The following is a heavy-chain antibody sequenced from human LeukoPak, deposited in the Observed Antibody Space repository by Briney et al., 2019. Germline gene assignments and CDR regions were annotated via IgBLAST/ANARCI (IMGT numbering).Heavy chain of an antibody. J-gene: IGHJ3*02. Sequence: GGPLRLSCAASGFTFSSYAMNWVRQAPGKGLEWVSFVSGSGDRIYYAGSVKGRFTISRDNSKDTLYLQMNSLRAEDTALYYCAKGPQWATGVAFDIWGQGTMVTVSS. CDR1: GFTFSSYA. CDR3: AKGPQWATGVAFDI. D-gene: IGHD6-19*01. V-gene: IGHV3-23*01. CDR2: VSGSGDRI.